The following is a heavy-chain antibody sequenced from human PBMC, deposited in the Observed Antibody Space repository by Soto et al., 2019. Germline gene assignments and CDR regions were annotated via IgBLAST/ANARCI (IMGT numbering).Heavy chain of an antibody. Sequence: LSLTCAVYGGSFSGYYWSWIRQPPGKGLEWIEEINHSGSTNYNPSLKSRVTISVDTSKNQFSLKLSSVTAADTAVYYCARCYSSGWYPPPRYFDYWGQGTLVTVSS. D-gene: IGHD6-19*01. V-gene: IGHV4-34*01. CDR1: GGSFSGYY. CDR3: ARCYSSGWYPPPRYFDY. J-gene: IGHJ4*02. CDR2: INHSGST.